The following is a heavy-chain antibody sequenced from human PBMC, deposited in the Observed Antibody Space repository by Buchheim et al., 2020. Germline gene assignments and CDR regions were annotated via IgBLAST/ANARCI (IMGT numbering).Heavy chain of an antibody. CDR1: GGSISTYY. CDR3: ARETLGSDY. CDR2: VYSRGNA. V-gene: IGHV4-59*01. Sequence: QVRPKESGPGLVKPSETLSLTCTVSGGSISTYYWSWIRQPPGKGLEWIGYVYSRGNANYNPSLKSRVTISLDTANKQFSLELRSVTTADTAVYYCARETLGSDYWGQGTL. D-gene: IGHD3-10*01. J-gene: IGHJ4*02.